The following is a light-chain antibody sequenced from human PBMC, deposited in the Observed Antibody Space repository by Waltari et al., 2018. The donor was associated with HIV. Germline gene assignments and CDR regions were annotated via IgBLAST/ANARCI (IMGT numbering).Light chain of an antibody. CDR3: SSYTSSSTVV. CDR1: NSDVGGYNY. Sequence: QSALTQPASVSGSPGQSITISCTGTNSDVGGYNYVSWYQQYPGKAPKLMSYGVTHRPSGVSNRFSGSKSGNTASLTISGLQADDEADYYCSSYTSSSTVVFGGGTKLTVL. J-gene: IGLJ2*01. V-gene: IGLV2-14*01. CDR2: GVT.